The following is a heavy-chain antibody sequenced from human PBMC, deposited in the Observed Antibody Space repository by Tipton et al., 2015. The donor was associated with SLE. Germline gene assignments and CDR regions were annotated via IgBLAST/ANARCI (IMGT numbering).Heavy chain of an antibody. V-gene: IGHV4-39*07. CDR1: GGSIGSSSYY. Sequence: TLSLTCTVSGGSIGSSSYYWGWIRQPPGKGLEWIGTTHYSGSTFYNPSLKSRVTISVDMSESQFSLQLTSVTAADTAVYYCARDGYCSTSNCRTSGYMGVWGKGTMVNVSS. D-gene: IGHD2-2*01. CDR3: ARDGYCSTSNCRTSGYMGV. J-gene: IGHJ6*03. CDR2: THYSGST.